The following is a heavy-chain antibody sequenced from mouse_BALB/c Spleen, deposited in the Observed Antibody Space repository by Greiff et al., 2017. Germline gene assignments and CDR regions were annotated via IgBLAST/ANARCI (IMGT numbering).Heavy chain of an antibody. Sequence: VQLKESGGGLVQPGGSRKLSCAASGFTFSSFGMHWVRQAPEKGLEWVAYISSGSSTIYYADTVKCRFTISRDNPKNTLFLQMTSLRSEDTAMYYCARSGGYAYAMDYWGQGTSVTVSS. CDR2: ISSGSSTI. CDR3: ARSGGYAYAMDY. J-gene: IGHJ4*01. CDR1: GFTFSSFG. V-gene: IGHV5-17*02. D-gene: IGHD2-2*01.